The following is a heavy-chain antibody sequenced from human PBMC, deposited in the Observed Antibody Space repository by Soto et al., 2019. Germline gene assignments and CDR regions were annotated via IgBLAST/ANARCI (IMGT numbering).Heavy chain of an antibody. V-gene: IGHV4-30-4*01. CDR3: ARERPDGSRLDP. D-gene: IGHD6-13*01. J-gene: IGHJ5*02. Sequence: PSETLSLTCTFSGCSISSGDYYWGWIPQPPGKGLEWIGYIYYSGSTYYNPSLKSRVTISVDTSKNQFSLKLSSVSAADTAVYYCARERPDGSRLDPWGQGTLVTVSS. CDR1: GCSISSGDYY. CDR2: IYYSGST.